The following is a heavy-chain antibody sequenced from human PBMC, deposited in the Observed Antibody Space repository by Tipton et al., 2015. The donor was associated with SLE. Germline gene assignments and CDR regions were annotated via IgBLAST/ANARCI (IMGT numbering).Heavy chain of an antibody. Sequence: TLSLTCAVYGGSFSGYCWSWIRQPPGKGLEWIGEINHSGSTNYNPSLKSRLTISVDTSKNQFSLKLRSVTAAGTAVYYCARQYYDFWSAYYYMDVWGKGTTVTVTS. V-gene: IGHV4-34*01. J-gene: IGHJ6*03. D-gene: IGHD3-3*01. CDR2: INHSGST. CDR1: GGSFSGYC. CDR3: ARQYYDFWSAYYYMDV.